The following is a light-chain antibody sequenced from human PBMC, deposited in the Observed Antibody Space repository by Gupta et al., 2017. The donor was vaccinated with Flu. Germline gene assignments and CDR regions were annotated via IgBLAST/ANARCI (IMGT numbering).Light chain of an antibody. CDR2: AAS. V-gene: IGKV1-27*01. J-gene: IGKJ4*01. CDR3: QKYNSHPPNT. Sequence: DIQMTQSPSSLSASVGDRVTITCRASQGISNYLAWYQQKPGKGPKLLIYAASTLQAGVPYRFSGSGYGKDFTLTISSRQPEDVATYYCQKYNSHPPNTFGGGTKLEIK. CDR1: QGISNY.